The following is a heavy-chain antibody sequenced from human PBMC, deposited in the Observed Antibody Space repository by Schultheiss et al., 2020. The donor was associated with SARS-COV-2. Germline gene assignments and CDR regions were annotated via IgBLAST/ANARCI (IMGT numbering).Heavy chain of an antibody. CDR1: GFTFSDYY. Sequence: GGSLRLSCAASGFTFSDYYMNWVRQAPGKGLEWVASISSSSDYIYYADSLKGRFTISRDTAKRSLYLQMNSLRAEDTAVYYCARDANYFDYWGQGTLVTVSS. CDR2: ISSSSDYI. CDR3: ARDANYFDY. J-gene: IGHJ4*02. V-gene: IGHV3-21*01.